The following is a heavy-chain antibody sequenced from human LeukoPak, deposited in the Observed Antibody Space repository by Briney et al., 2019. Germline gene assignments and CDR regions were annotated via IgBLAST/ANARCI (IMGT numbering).Heavy chain of an antibody. D-gene: IGHD3-22*01. CDR2: IYDSGST. Sequence: SETLSLTCTVSGGSISSYYWSWIRQPPGKGLEWIGYIYDSGSTNYNPSLKSRVTISVDTSKNQFSLKLSSVTAADTAVYYCARDRGLTYYYDSSDPALDYWGQGTLVTVSS. J-gene: IGHJ4*02. CDR1: GGSISSYY. CDR3: ARDRGLTYYYDSSDPALDY. V-gene: IGHV4-59*01.